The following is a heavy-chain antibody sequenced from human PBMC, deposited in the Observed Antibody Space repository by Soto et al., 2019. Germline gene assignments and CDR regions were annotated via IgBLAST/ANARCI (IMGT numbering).Heavy chain of an antibody. Sequence: QITLKESGPTLVKPTQTLTLTCTFSGFSLSASGVGVGWIRQPPGKALEWLAIIYWDDAKHYSPSLKSSLTTPKDTSKNQGVLTMTNMDPVDTATYYCAHKGGGDRILDYWGQGTLVTVSS. D-gene: IGHD3-16*01. CDR1: GFSLSASGVG. V-gene: IGHV2-5*02. CDR3: AHKGGGDRILDY. CDR2: IYWDDAK. J-gene: IGHJ4*02.